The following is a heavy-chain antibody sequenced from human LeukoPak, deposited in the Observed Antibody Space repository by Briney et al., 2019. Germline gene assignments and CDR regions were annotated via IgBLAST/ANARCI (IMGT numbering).Heavy chain of an antibody. CDR3: ARDPFRYGGSFPYYFDY. V-gene: IGHV3-7*01. J-gene: IGHJ4*02. CDR1: GFTFSSYW. Sequence: TGGSLRLSCAASGFTFSSYWMSWVRQAPGKGLEWVANIKKDGSEKYYVDSVKGRFTISRDNAKNSLYLQMNSLRAEDTAVYYCARDPFRYGGSFPYYFDYWGQGTLVTVSS. CDR2: IKKDGSEK. D-gene: IGHD1-26*01.